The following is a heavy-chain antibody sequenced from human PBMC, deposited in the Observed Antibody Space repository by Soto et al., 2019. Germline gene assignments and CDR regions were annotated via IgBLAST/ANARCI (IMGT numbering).Heavy chain of an antibody. J-gene: IGHJ1*01. CDR2: IKQDGSEK. V-gene: IGHV3-7*01. D-gene: IGHD3-10*01. CDR1: GFTFSNYW. Sequence: PRLSCAVSGFTFSNYWMSWVRQAPGKGLEWVANIKQDGSEKYYVDSVKGRFTISRDNAKNSLYLQMNSLGAEDTAVYFCASGLWTFQHWGQGTLVTVSS. CDR3: ASGLWTFQH.